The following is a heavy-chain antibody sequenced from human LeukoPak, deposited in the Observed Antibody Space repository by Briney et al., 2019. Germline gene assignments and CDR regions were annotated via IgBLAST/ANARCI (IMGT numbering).Heavy chain of an antibody. J-gene: IGHJ4*02. Sequence: GGSLRLSCAASGFTFSDYYMSWIRQAPGKGLEWVSYISSSGSTIYYADSVKGRFTISRDNAKNSLYLQMDSLRAEDTAFYYCGRASSGYYSAILHWGQGTLDTVSS. V-gene: IGHV3-11*01. CDR1: GFTFSDYY. CDR3: GRASSGYYSAILH. CDR2: ISSSGSTI. D-gene: IGHD3-22*01.